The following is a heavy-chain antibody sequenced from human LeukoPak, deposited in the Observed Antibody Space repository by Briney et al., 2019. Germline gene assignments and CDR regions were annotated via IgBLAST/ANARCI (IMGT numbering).Heavy chain of an antibody. J-gene: IGHJ3*02. CDR2: IYYSGST. D-gene: IGHD3-22*01. CDR3: ARDALPYYDSSGYYKTHDAFDI. V-gene: IGHV4-59*01. CDR1: GGSISSYY. Sequence: SETLSLTCTVSGGSISSYYWSWIRQPPGKGLEWIGYIYYSGSTNYNPSLKSRVTISVDTSKNQFSLKLSSVTAADTAVYYCARDALPYYDSSGYYKTHDAFDIWGQGTTVTVSS.